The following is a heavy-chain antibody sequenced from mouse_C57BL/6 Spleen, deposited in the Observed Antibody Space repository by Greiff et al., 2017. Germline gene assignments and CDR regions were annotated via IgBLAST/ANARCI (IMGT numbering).Heavy chain of an antibody. D-gene: IGHD1-1*01. V-gene: IGHV1-64*01. J-gene: IGHJ2*01. Sequence: QVQLQQSGAELVKPGASVKLSCKASGYTFTSYCMDWVKQSPGQGLEWIGMIHPNSGSTNYNEKFKSKATLTVDKSSSTAYMQLSSLTSEDSAVYYCARVPYYGSIDYWGKGTTLTVSS. CDR2: IHPNSGST. CDR1: GYTFTSYC. CDR3: ARVPYYGSIDY.